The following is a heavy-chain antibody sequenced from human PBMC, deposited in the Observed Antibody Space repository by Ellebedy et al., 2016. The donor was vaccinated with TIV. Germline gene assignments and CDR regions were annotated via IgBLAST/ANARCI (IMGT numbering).Heavy chain of an antibody. D-gene: IGHD5-18*01. CDR1: GFTFSSYG. CDR3: ANLDPGVTDSYGLDY. Sequence: PGGSLRLSCAASGFTFSSYGMHCVRQAPGKGLEWVAVISYDGSNKYYADSVKGRFTISRDNSKNTLYLQMNSLRAEDTAVYYCANLDPGVTDSYGLDYWGQGTLVTVSS. J-gene: IGHJ4*02. V-gene: IGHV3-30*18. CDR2: ISYDGSNK.